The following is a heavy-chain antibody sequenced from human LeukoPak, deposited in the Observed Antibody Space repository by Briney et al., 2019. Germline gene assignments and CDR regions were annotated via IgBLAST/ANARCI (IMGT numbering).Heavy chain of an antibody. CDR1: GGSINPYY. J-gene: IGHJ6*03. V-gene: IGHV4-59*08. CDR3: ARHCSTTTCQYYYYHMDV. D-gene: IGHD2-2*01. Sequence: PSETLSLICTVSGGSINPYYWSWIRQVPGKGLEWLGYFLYGGSANYNPSLKSRISISVDTSKKQISLTLTSVTAADTAVYYCARHCSTTTCQYYYYHMDVWGKGTTVTVSS. CDR2: FLYGGSA.